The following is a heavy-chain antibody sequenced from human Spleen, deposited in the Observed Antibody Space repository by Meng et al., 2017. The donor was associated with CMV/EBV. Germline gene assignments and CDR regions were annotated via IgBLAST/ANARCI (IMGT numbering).Heavy chain of an antibody. CDR1: GGSFSGYY. CDR2: INHSGST. V-gene: IGHV4-34*01. CDR3: ARGPYYCGGDCYDFDY. D-gene: IGHD2-21*02. Sequence: HLRLLGPGLFNPSETLSLTCAVYGGSFSGYYWSWIRQPPGKGLEWIGEINHSGSTNYNPSLKSRVTISVDTSKNQFSLKLSSVTAADTAVYYCARGPYYCGGDCYDFDYWGQGTLVTVSS. J-gene: IGHJ4*02.